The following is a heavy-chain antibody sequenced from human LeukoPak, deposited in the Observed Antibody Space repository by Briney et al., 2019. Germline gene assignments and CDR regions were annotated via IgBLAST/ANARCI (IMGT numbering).Heavy chain of an antibody. J-gene: IGHJ5*02. Sequence: PGGSLRLSCAASGFTFSSYAMSWVRQAPGKVLEWVSAISCSGGSTYYADSVKGRFTISRDNSKNTLYLQMNSLRAEGTAVYYCAKDPGPYSSSWFDPWGQGTLVTVSS. V-gene: IGHV3-23*01. CDR3: AKDPGPYSSSWFDP. CDR1: GFTFSSYA. D-gene: IGHD6-13*01. CDR2: ISCSGGST.